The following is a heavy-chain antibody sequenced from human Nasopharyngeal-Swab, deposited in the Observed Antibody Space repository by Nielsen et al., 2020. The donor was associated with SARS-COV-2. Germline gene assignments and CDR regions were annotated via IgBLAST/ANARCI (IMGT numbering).Heavy chain of an antibody. CDR3: ATAANYDMLTGYYSYYYYMDV. V-gene: IGHV4-59*01. Sequence: WIRQPPGKGLEWIGYIYYSGSTNYNPSLKSRVTISVDTSKNQFSLKLSSVTAADTAVYYCATAANYDMLTGYYSYYYYMDVWGKGTTVTVSS. J-gene: IGHJ6*03. CDR2: IYYSGST. D-gene: IGHD3-9*01.